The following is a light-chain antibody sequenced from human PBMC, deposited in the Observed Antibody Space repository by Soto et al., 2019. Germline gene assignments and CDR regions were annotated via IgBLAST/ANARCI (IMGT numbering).Light chain of an antibody. CDR2: AVS. CDR1: SYDY. V-gene: IGLV2-14*01. Sequence: QSALTQPASVSGSPGQSITISCTGTSYDYVSWYQQHPGKAPKLMIYAVSNRPSGVSNRFSGSKSGNTASLTISTLQAEDEADYYSSSYTSNSPYVFGTGTKLTVL. CDR3: SSYTSNSPYV. J-gene: IGLJ1*01.